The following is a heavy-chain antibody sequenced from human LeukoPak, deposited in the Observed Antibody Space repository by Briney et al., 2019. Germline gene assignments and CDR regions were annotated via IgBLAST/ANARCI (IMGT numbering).Heavy chain of an antibody. V-gene: IGHV3-7*01. CDR2: IKQDGSDK. Sequence: GSSLRLSCAASGFTFTKYWMTWVRQAPGKGLEWVGNIKQDGSDKNYMDSVKGRFTISRDNTKNSVYLQMSSLRAEDTAVYYCAREVWGPEYWGQGTLVTVSS. D-gene: IGHD1-14*01. CDR1: GFTFTKYW. J-gene: IGHJ4*02. CDR3: AREVWGPEY.